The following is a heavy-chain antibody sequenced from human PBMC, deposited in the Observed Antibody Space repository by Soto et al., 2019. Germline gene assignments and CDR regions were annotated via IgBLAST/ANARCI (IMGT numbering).Heavy chain of an antibody. CDR3: VRQAARNYFDF. CDR1: GFTFSDYH. V-gene: IGHV3-11*01. D-gene: IGHD6-6*01. CDR2: IESRGRTI. J-gene: IGHJ4*02. Sequence: QVQLVESGGGLVKPGGSLRLSCAASGFTFSDYHMSWIRQAPGKGLEWVSFIESRGRTISYADSVKGRFTISRDNAKNSLFPQINSLRAEDTAVYYCVRQAARNYFDFWGQGTLLTVSS.